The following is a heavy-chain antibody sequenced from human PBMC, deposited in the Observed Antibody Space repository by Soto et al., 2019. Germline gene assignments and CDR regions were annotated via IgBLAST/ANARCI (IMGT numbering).Heavy chain of an antibody. J-gene: IGHJ5*02. CDR3: ARYLITIFGVVTDNWFDP. Sequence: GESLKISCKGSGYSFTSYWIGWVRQMPGKGLEWMGIIYPGDSDTRYSPSFQGQVTISADKSISTAYLQWSSLKASDTAMYYCARYLITIFGVVTDNWFDPWGQGTLVTVSS. D-gene: IGHD3-3*01. V-gene: IGHV5-51*01. CDR2: IYPGDSDT. CDR1: GYSFTSYW.